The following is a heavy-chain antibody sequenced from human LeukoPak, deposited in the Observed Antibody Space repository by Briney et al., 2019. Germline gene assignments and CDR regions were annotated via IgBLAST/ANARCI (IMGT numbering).Heavy chain of an antibody. Sequence: GGSLRLSCAASGFTVSSNYMSWVRQAPGKGLEWVSVIYSGGSTYYADSVKGRFTISRDNSKNTLYLQMNSLRAEDTAVYYCARDLRAGYCTGGSCYRFDYWGQGTLVTVSS. CDR1: GFTVSSNY. CDR2: IYSGGST. V-gene: IGHV3-53*01. CDR3: ARDLRAGYCTGGSCYRFDY. D-gene: IGHD2-15*01. J-gene: IGHJ4*02.